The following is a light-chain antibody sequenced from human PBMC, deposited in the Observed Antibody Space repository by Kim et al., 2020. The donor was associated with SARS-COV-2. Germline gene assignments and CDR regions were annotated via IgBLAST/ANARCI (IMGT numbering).Light chain of an antibody. V-gene: IGKV1-39*01. J-gene: IGKJ2*01. CDR3: RQSYSTPYT. CDR2: AAS. CDR1: QSISSY. Sequence: DIQMTQSPSSLSASVGDRVTITCRASQSISSYLNWYQQKPGKAPKHLIYAASSLQSGVPSRFSGSGSGTDFTLTISSLQPEDFATYYCRQSYSTPYTFGQGTKLEI.